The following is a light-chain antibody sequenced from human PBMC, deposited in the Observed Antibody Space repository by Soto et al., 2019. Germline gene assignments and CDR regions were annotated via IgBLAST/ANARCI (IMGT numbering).Light chain of an antibody. CDR3: QQRSNWPT. Sequence: EIVLTQSPATLSLSPGERATLSCRASQSVSSYLAWYQQKPGQAPRLLIYDASNRATGIPARFSGSGSGTDFTLTISSLEPEDSAVYYCQQRSNWPTLGGGTKVDIK. V-gene: IGKV3-11*01. CDR2: DAS. J-gene: IGKJ4*01. CDR1: QSVSSY.